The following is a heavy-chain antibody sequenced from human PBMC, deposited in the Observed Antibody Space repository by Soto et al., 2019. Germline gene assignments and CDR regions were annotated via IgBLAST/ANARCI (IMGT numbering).Heavy chain of an antibody. Sequence: SETLSLTCTVSGGSISSGGYYWSWIRQHPGKGLEWIGYIYYSGSTYYNPSLKSRVTISVDTSKNQFSLKLSSVTAADTAVYYCARVESSSPYYYYMDVWGKGTTVT. CDR1: GGSISSGGYY. J-gene: IGHJ6*03. D-gene: IGHD6-6*01. CDR3: ARVESSSPYYYYMDV. V-gene: IGHV4-31*03. CDR2: IYYSGST.